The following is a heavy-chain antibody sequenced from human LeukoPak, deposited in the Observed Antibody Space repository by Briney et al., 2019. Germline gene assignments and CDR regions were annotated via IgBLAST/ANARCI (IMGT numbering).Heavy chain of an antibody. CDR2: ISASGSFV. V-gene: IGHV3-21*01. D-gene: IGHD5-24*01. CDR3: ARDLGDPYNYYYYFYMDV. J-gene: IGHJ6*03. CDR1: GFTFSSYT. Sequence: GGSLRLSCAASGFTFSSYTLNWVRQAPGKGLEWVSSISASGSFVYYADSVKGRFTISRDNAKNSLYLQMNSLRAEDTAMYFCARDLGDPYNYYYYFYMDVWGKGTTITVSS.